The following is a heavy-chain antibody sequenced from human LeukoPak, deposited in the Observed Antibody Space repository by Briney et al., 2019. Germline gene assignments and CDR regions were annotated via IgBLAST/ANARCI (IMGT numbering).Heavy chain of an antibody. D-gene: IGHD3-22*01. V-gene: IGHV4-38-2*02. CDR2: IYHSGST. Sequence: SETLSLTCTVSGYSISSGYYWGWIRQPPGEGLEWIGSIYHSGSTYYNPSLKSRVTISVDTSKNQFSLKLSSVTAADTAVYFCARGPYSYDSSGAFDIWGQGTMVTVSS. J-gene: IGHJ3*02. CDR1: GYSISSGYY. CDR3: ARGPYSYDSSGAFDI.